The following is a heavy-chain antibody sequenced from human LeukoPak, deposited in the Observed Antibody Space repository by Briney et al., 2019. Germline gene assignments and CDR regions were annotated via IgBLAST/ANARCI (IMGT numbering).Heavy chain of an antibody. CDR2: LSYDGSNE. J-gene: IGHJ6*02. CDR3: ARDLPQFGTLLYSGYSFGYYGMDV. D-gene: IGHD5-12*01. V-gene: IGHV3-30-3*01. CDR1: GFTFSSYS. Sequence: PGGSLRLSCAASGFTFSSYSMHWVRQAPGKGLEWVAVLSYDGSNEYYTDSVKGRFTISRDNSKNTLLLQMNSLRIEDTAVYYCARDLPQFGTLLYSGYSFGYYGMDVWGQGTTVTVSS.